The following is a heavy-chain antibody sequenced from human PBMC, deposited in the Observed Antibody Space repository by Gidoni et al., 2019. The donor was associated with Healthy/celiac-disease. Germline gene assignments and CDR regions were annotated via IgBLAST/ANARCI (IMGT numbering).Heavy chain of an antibody. CDR2: IWYDGSNK. CDR3: ARVLGSEIYFDY. CDR1: GVTFSSYG. J-gene: IGHJ4*02. D-gene: IGHD2-15*01. Sequence: QVQLVESGGGVVQPGRSLRLSCAASGVTFSSYGMHWVRQAPGKGLEWVAVIWYDGSNKYYADSVKGRFTISRDNSKNTLYLQMNSLRAEDTAVYYCARVLGSEIYFDYWGQGTLVTVSS. V-gene: IGHV3-33*01.